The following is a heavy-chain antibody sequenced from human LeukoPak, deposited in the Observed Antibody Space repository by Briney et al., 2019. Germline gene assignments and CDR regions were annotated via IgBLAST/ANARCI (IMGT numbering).Heavy chain of an antibody. Sequence: PSETLSLTCAVYGGSFSGYYWSWIRQPAGKGLEWIGRIYTSGSTNYNPSLKSRVTMSVDTSKNQFSLKLSSVTAADTAVYYCARGGGAVAGHLYFDYWGQGTLVTVSS. CDR2: IYTSGST. CDR3: ARGGGAVAGHLYFDY. V-gene: IGHV4-59*10. CDR1: GGSFSGYY. J-gene: IGHJ4*02. D-gene: IGHD6-19*01.